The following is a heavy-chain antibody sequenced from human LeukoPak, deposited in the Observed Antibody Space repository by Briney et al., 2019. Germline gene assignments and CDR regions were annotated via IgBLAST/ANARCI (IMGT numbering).Heavy chain of an antibody. D-gene: IGHD1-14*01. CDR2: IYSGGST. Sequence: GGSLRLSCAASGFTVSSNYMSWVRQAPGKGLEWVSVIYSGGSTYYEDYVKVRFTISRDSSKYTLYLQMNSLRVEDTAVYYCTRGETNPFDYWGQGTLVTVSS. CDR1: GFTVSSNY. J-gene: IGHJ4*02. CDR3: TRGETNPFDY. V-gene: IGHV3-66*01.